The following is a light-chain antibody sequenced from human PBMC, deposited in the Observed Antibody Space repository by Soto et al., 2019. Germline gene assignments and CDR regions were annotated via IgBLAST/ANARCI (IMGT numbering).Light chain of an antibody. V-gene: IGKV3-15*01. J-gene: IGKJ1*01. CDR1: QSVSSN. Sequence: EIVMTQSPATLSVSPGERATLSCRASQSVSSNLAWYQQKPGQAPRLLIYGASTRATGTPARFSGSGSGTEFTLTISSLQSEDFAVYYCQQYNNCPRTFGKGS. CDR2: GAS. CDR3: QQYNNCPRT.